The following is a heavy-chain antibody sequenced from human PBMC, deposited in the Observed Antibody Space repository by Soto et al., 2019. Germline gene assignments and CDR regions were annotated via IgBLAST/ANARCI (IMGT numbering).Heavy chain of an antibody. J-gene: IGHJ4*02. V-gene: IGHV3-21*01. CDR2: ISSSSSYI. Sequence: EVQLVESGGGLVKPGGSLRLSCAASGFTFSSYSMNWVRQAPGKGLEWVSSISSSSSYIYYADSVKGRFTISRDNAKNSLYLQMNSLRAEDTAVYYCARDAAYCGGDCYFDYWGKGTLVTVSS. D-gene: IGHD2-21*02. CDR1: GFTFSSYS. CDR3: ARDAAYCGGDCYFDY.